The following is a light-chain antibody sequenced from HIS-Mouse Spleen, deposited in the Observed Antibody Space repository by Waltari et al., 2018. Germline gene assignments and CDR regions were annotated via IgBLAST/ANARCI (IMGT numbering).Light chain of an antibody. CDR1: SSHIRSNY. CDR2: RNN. Sequence: QSVLTQPPSASGTPGQRVTISCSGSSSHIRSNYVYWYQQLPGTAPKLLIYRNNQRPSGVPDRFSGSKSGTSASLAISGLRSEDEADYYCAAWDDSLSGRVFGGGTKLTVL. CDR3: AAWDDSLSGRV. V-gene: IGLV1-47*01. J-gene: IGLJ3*02.